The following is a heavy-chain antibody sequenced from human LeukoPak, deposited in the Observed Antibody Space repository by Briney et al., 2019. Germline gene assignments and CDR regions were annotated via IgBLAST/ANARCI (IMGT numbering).Heavy chain of an antibody. CDR3: ARGYQKRWFDP. Sequence: SETLSLTCAVYGGSFSGYYWSWIRQPPGKGLEWIGEINHSGSTNYNPSLKSRVTISVDTSKNQFSLKLSSVTAADTAVYYCARGYQKRWFDPWGQGTLVTVSS. V-gene: IGHV4-34*01. CDR2: INHSGST. J-gene: IGHJ5*02. CDR1: GGSFSGYY. D-gene: IGHD2-2*01.